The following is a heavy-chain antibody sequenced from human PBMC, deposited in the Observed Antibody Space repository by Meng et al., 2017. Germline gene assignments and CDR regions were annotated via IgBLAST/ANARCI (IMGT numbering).Heavy chain of an antibody. J-gene: IGHJ4*02. CDR2: ISHDGSNK. D-gene: IGHD6-19*01. Sequence: SCAVSGFTFSDFSLHWVRQAPGRGLEWVALISHDGSNKYYIDAARGRFTISRDSSKRMLYLQMNSLRAEDTAVYYCTRGKTVTTVAGIYDYWGQGTVVTVSS. V-gene: IGHV3-30*04. CDR1: GFTFSDFS. CDR3: TRGKTVTTVAGIYDY.